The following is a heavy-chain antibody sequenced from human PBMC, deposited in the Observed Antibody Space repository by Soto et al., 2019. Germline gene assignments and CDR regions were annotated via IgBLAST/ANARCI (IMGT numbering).Heavy chain of an antibody. CDR1: GFSLSNYN. J-gene: IGHJ4*02. CDR3: ARDFGLGYYLYY. Sequence: AGSLRLSFVASGFSLSNYNMNWVRQAPGKGLAWVSYITDSCATVHYADYVRVLFTIARDNAESSLYLQMNSLRDEDTAVYFCARDFGLGYYLYYWGRGTLVTVPS. V-gene: IGHV3-48*02. D-gene: IGHD3-3*01. CDR2: ITDSCATV.